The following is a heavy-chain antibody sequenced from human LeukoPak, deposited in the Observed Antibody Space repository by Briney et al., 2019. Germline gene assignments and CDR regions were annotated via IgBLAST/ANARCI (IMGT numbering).Heavy chain of an antibody. J-gene: IGHJ3*02. D-gene: IGHD6-13*01. Sequence: KASETLSLTCTVSGYSISSGYYWGWIRQPPGQGLEWIGSIYHSGSTYYNPSLKSRVTISVDTSKNQFSLKPSSVTAADTAVYYCAREQQLAAFDIWGQGTMVTVSS. CDR3: AREQQLAAFDI. V-gene: IGHV4-38-2*02. CDR2: IYHSGST. CDR1: GYSISSGYY.